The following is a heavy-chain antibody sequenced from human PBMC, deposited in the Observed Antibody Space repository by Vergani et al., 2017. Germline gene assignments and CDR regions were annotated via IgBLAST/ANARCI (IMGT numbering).Heavy chain of an antibody. Sequence: QVQLQQWGAGLLKPSETLSLTCAVYGGSFSGYYWSWIRQPPGKGLEWIGEINHSGSTNYNPSLKSRVTISVDTSKNHFSLKLSSVTAADTAVYYCARVRDLAGYFDYWGQGTLVTVSS. V-gene: IGHV4-34*01. CDR2: INHSGST. CDR3: ARVRDLAGYFDY. CDR1: GGSFSGYY. J-gene: IGHJ4*02.